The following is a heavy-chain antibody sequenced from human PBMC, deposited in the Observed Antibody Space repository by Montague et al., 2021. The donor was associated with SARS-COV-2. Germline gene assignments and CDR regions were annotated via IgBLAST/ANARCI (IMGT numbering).Heavy chain of an antibody. Sequence: SETLSLTCTASGDSFTSRTYSWGWIRQPPGKGLEWIGNIYYNGSTHFNPSLKSRATISVDSSKNQFSLKLSSVTAADTAVYFCAKKKYYYVIGVLYGWFDHRGQGALVNVS. CDR3: AKKKYYYVIGVLYGWFDH. D-gene: IGHD3-10*02. V-gene: IGHV4-39*01. CDR1: GDSFTSRTYS. J-gene: IGHJ5*02. CDR2: IYYNGST.